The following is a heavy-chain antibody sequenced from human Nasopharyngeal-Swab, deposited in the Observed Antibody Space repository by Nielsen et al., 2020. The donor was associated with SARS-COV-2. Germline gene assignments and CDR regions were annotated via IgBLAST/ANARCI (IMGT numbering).Heavy chain of an antibody. CDR2: IYHSGST. CDR1: GGSISSSSYY. V-gene: IGHV4-39*07. CDR3: ARDLAYYYDSSGYYWAGYYYGMDV. D-gene: IGHD3-22*01. J-gene: IGHJ6*02. Sequence: SETLSLTCTVSGGSISSSSYYWGWIRQPPGKGLEWIGSIYHSGSTYYNPSLKSRVTISVDTSKNQFSLKLSSVTAADTAVYYCARDLAYYYDSSGYYWAGYYYGMDVWGQGTTVTVSS.